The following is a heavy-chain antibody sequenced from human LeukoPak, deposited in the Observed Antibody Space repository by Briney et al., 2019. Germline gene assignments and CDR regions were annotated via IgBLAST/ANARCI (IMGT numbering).Heavy chain of an antibody. J-gene: IGHJ4*02. CDR3: ARDQVGAHGY. D-gene: IGHD1-26*01. V-gene: IGHV3-30*03. CDR2: ISYDGSNK. CDR1: GFTFSSYG. Sequence: SGGSLRLSCAASGFTFSSYGMHWVRQAPGKGLEWVAVISYDGSNKYYADSVKGRFTISRDNSKNTLYLQMNSLRAEDTAVYYCARDQVGAHGYWGQGTLVTVSS.